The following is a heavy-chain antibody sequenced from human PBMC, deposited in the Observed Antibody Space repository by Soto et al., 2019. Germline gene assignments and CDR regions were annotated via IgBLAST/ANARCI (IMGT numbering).Heavy chain of an antibody. CDR2: INAGNGNT. CDR3: ARAGSEYYYDSSGYYYVY. J-gene: IGHJ4*02. V-gene: IGHV1-3*01. CDR1: GYTFTSYA. Sequence: ASVKVCCKASGYTFTSYAMHWVRQAPGQRLEWMGWINAGNGNTKYSQKFQGRVTITRDTSASTAYMELSSLRSEDTAVYYCARAGSEYYYDSSGYYYVYWGQGTLVTVS. D-gene: IGHD3-22*01.